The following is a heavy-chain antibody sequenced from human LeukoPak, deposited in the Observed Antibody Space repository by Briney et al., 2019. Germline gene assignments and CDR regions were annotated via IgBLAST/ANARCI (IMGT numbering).Heavy chain of an antibody. D-gene: IGHD3-10*01. Sequence: SETLSLTCTVSGGSISSHYWTWLRQPPGKGLEWIGYIYYSGSTNYNPSLRSRVTISVDTSKNQFSLKLTSVTAADTAVYYCTKGRGIWGQGTLVTVSS. CDR2: IYYSGST. V-gene: IGHV4-59*08. CDR1: GGSISSHY. CDR3: TKGRGI. J-gene: IGHJ4*02.